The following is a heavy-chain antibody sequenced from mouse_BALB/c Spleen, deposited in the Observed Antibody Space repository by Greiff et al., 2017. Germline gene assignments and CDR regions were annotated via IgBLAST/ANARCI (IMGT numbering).Heavy chain of an antibody. V-gene: IGHV1S22*01. CDR3: TSLYYGYRYFDY. Sequence: LQQPGSELVRPGASVKLSCKASGYTFTSYWMHWVKQRPGQGLEWIGNIYPGSGSTNYDEKFKSKATLTVDTSSSTAYMQLSSLTSEDSAVYYCTSLYYGYRYFDYWGQGTTLTVSS. J-gene: IGHJ2*01. D-gene: IGHD1-2*01. CDR1: GYTFTSYW. CDR2: IYPGSGST.